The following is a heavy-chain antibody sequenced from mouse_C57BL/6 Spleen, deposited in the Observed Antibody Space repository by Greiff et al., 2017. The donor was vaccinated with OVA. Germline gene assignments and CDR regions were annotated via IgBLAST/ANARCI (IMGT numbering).Heavy chain of an antibody. CDR1: GYTFNDYE. J-gene: IGHJ2*01. Sequence: QVQLQQSGAELVRPGASVTLSCKASGYTFNDYEMHWVKQTPVHGLEWIGAIDPETGGTAYNQKFKGKAILTADKSSSTAYMELRSLTSEDSAVYYCTRSFDYWGQGTTLTVSS. CDR2: IDPETGGT. V-gene: IGHV1-15*01. CDR3: TRSFDY.